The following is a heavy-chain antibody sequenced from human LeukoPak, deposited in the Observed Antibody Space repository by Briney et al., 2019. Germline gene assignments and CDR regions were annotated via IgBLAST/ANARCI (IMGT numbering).Heavy chain of an antibody. J-gene: IGHJ4*02. D-gene: IGHD5-12*01. CDR2: IYHSGST. Sequence: SQTLSLTCTVSGGSISSGGYYWSWIRQPPGKGLEWIGYIYHSGSTYYNPSLKSRVTISVDTSQNQFSLKPTSVTAADTAVYYCARGRGYSGYTYEYWGPGTLVTVSS. CDR3: ARGRGYSGYTYEY. CDR1: GGSISSGGYY. V-gene: IGHV4-30-2*01.